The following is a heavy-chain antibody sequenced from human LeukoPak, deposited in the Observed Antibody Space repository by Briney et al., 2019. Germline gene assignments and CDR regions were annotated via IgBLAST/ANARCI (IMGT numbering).Heavy chain of an antibody. CDR1: GYSFSCYW. V-gene: IGHV5-51*01. J-gene: IGHJ5*02. CDR2: IYPGDSDT. D-gene: IGHD3-10*01. Sequence: GESLEISCKGSGYSFSCYWIAWVRQMPGKGLEWMGIIYPGDSDTRYSPSFQGQVTISADKSISTAYLQWSSLKASDTAMYYCARRDYGSGSYYNNNWFEPWGQGTLVTDSS. CDR3: ARRDYGSGSYYNNNWFEP.